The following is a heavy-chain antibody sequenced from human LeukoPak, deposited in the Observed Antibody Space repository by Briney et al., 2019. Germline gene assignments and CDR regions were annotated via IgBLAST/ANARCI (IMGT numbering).Heavy chain of an antibody. CDR2: IYYSGST. CDR1: GGSMSSDC. Sequence: PSETLSLTCTVSGGSMSSDCWSWIRQPPGKGLEWIGYIYYSGSTNYNPSLNSRVTISVDTSKNQFSLKLRSATAADTAVYYCASVLYFDFWTGYYFDYWGQGTLVTVSS. D-gene: IGHD3-3*01. V-gene: IGHV4-59*01. CDR3: ASVLYFDFWTGYYFDY. J-gene: IGHJ4*02.